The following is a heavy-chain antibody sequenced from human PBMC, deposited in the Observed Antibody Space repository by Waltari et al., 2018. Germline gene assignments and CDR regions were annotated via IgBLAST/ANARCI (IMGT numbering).Heavy chain of an antibody. J-gene: IGHJ5*02. CDR3: ARDSGYDSRIT. D-gene: IGHD3-22*01. CDR1: GFTFSSYS. CDR2: ISSSSYI. V-gene: IGHV3-21*01. Sequence: EVQLVESGGGLVKPGGSLRLSCAASGFTFSSYSMNWVRQAPGKGLEWVSSISSSSYIYYADSVKGRFTISRDNAKNSLYLQMNSLRAEDTAVYYCARDSGYDSRITWGQGTLVTVSS.